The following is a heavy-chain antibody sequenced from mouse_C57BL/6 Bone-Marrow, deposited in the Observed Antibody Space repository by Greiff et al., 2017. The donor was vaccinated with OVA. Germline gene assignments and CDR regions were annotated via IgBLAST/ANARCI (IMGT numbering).Heavy chain of an antibody. V-gene: IGHV1-61*01. CDR2: IYPSDSET. Sequence: QVQLQQPGAELVRPGSSVKLSCKASGYTFTSYWMDWVKQRPGQGLEWIGNIYPSDSETHYNQKFKDKATLTVDKSSSTAYMQLSSLTSEDSAVYYCARKDSSGRYYFDYWGQGTTLTVSS. CDR3: ARKDSSGRYYFDY. D-gene: IGHD3-2*02. J-gene: IGHJ2*01. CDR1: GYTFTSYW.